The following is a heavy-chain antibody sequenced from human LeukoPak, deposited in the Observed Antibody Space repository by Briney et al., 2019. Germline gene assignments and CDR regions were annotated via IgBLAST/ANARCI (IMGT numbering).Heavy chain of an antibody. D-gene: IGHD1-14*01. CDR1: GFTFSNYA. V-gene: IGHV3-48*04. Sequence: GGSLRLSCAASGFTFSNYAMNWVRQAPGKGLEWVSYINSSGSAMYYTGSVKGRFTISRDNAKNSLYLQMNGLRVEDTAVYYCARMCKSTARGFWGQGTLVTVSS. J-gene: IGHJ4*02. CDR3: ARMCKSTARGF. CDR2: INSSGSAM.